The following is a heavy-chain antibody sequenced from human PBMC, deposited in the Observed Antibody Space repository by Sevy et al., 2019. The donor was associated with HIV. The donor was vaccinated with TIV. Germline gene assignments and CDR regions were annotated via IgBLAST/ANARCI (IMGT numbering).Heavy chain of an antibody. CDR1: GFTFDDYT. J-gene: IGHJ4*02. Sequence: GGSLRLSCAASGFTFDDYTMHWVRQAPGKGLEWVSLISWGGGSTYYADSVKGRFTISRDNSKNSLYLQMNSLRTEDTALYYCAKDIRRGGGYFDYWGQGTLVTVSS. V-gene: IGHV3-43*01. D-gene: IGHD3-10*01. CDR2: ISWGGGST. CDR3: AKDIRRGGGYFDY.